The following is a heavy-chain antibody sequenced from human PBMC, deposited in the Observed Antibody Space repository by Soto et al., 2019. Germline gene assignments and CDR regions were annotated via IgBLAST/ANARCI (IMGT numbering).Heavy chain of an antibody. CDR1: GDTFKNCV. CDR3: AAELGFGKLSVV. D-gene: IGHD3-10*01. J-gene: IGHJ6*02. CDR2: IIPLFGTT. V-gene: IGHV1-69*01. Sequence: QVQVVQSGVEVRRPGSSVKVSCKASGDTFKNCVISWVRQAPGQGLEWMGGIIPLFGTTDFAQRFQGRLTIPTDASTTTASMELSRLRSEDTATYYCAAELGFGKLSVVWGQGTTVIVSS.